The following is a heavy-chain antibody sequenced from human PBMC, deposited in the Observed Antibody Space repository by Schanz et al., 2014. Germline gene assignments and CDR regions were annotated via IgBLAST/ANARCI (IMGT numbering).Heavy chain of an antibody. CDR2: ISSSSSTI. CDR1: GFSFSRYS. V-gene: IGHV3-48*01. J-gene: IGHJ4*02. D-gene: IGHD3-22*01. CDR3: VSVYDSSGYVSFNY. Sequence: EMQLLESGGGLIQPGGSLRLSCAASGFSFSRYSMNWVRQAPGKGLEWISYISSSSSTIYHADSVKGRFTISRDNAKNSLYLQMNSLRAEDTAVYYCVSVYDSSGYVSFNYWGQGTLVTVSS.